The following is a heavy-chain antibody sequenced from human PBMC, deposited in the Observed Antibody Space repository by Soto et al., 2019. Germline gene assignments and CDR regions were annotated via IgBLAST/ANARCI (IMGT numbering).Heavy chain of an antibody. CDR2: ISGSGGST. Sequence: GESLRLSCAASGFTFSSYAMSWVRQAPGKGLEWVSAISGSGGSTYYADSVKGRFTISRDNSKNTLYLQMNSLRAEDTAVYYCARRGYSYGFTDYWGQGTLVTVSS. J-gene: IGHJ4*02. V-gene: IGHV3-23*01. CDR3: ARRGYSYGFTDY. CDR1: GFTFSSYA. D-gene: IGHD5-18*01.